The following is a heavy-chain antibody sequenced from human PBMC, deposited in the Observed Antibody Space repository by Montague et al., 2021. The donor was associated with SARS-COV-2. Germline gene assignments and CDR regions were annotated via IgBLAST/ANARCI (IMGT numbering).Heavy chain of an antibody. D-gene: IGHD3-10*01. Sequence: TRSLTRAVSGGSISSGGYSWNWIRQPPGKGLEWIGYIYHSGSTYYXPSLKSRVTISLDSSKNQFSLNLTSVTAADTAVYYCARGSMVRGGKVYYGVDVWGQGTTVTVSS. CDR1: GGSISSGGYS. CDR2: IYHSGST. V-gene: IGHV4-30-2*01. J-gene: IGHJ6*02. CDR3: ARGSMVRGGKVYYGVDV.